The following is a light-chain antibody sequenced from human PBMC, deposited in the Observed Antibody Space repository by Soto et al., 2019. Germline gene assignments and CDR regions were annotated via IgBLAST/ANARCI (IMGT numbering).Light chain of an antibody. CDR2: DAS. J-gene: IGKJ4*01. Sequence: DIQMTQSPSSLSASVGDRVTITCQASRDISNYLNWYQHKPGKVPKLLIYDASKLETGVPSRFGGSGSGTDFTFTISSLQPEDVATYYCQQNDNIPPLTFGGGTKVDIK. CDR1: RDISNY. CDR3: QQNDNIPPLT. V-gene: IGKV1-33*01.